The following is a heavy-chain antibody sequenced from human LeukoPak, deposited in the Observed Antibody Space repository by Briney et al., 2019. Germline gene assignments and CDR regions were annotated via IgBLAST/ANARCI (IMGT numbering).Heavy chain of an antibody. CDR1: GHPISSGHY. J-gene: IGHJ3*02. Sequence: SETLSLTCSVSGHPISSGHYWGWIGQPPGKGLEWIGSIYHSGSTFYNPSLKSRVTISVDTSKNQFSLKLSSVTAADTAVYYCARICGADCRGAFDIWGQGTMVTVSS. CDR2: IYHSGST. V-gene: IGHV4-38-2*02. CDR3: ARICGADCRGAFDI. D-gene: IGHD2-21*02.